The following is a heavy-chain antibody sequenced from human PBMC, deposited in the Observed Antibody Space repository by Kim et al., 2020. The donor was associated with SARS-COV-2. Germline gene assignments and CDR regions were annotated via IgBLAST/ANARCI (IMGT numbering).Heavy chain of an antibody. D-gene: IGHD2-15*01. Sequence: SLKRRVTISVDTSKNQFSLKLSSVTAADTAVYYCARGRRGGQYYYYYYMDVWGKGTTVTVSS. J-gene: IGHJ6*03. V-gene: IGHV4-59*09. CDR3: ARGRRGGQYYYYYYMDV.